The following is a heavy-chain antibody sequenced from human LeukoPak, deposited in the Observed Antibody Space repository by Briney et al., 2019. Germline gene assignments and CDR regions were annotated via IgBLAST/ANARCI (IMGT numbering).Heavy chain of an antibody. J-gene: IGHJ6*04. D-gene: IGHD3-3*01. CDR3: ARQITIFGVVYGMDV. V-gene: IGHV4-59*08. Sequence: SETLSLTCTVSGGSISSYYWSWIRQPPGKGLEWIGYIYYSGSTNYNPSLKSRVTMSVDTSKNQFSLKLSSVTAADTAVYYCARQITIFGVVYGMDVWGKGTTVTVSS. CDR1: GGSISSYY. CDR2: IYYSGST.